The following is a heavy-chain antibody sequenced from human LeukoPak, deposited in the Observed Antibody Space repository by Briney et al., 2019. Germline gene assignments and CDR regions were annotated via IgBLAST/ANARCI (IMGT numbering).Heavy chain of an antibody. CDR3: ARHVGYCSGGSCYYFDY. CDR2: IYYSGST. Sequence: SETLSLTCTASGGSISSYYWSWIRQPPGKGLEWIGYIYYSGSTNYNPSLKSRVTISVDTSKNQFSLKLSSVTAADTAVYYCARHVGYCSGGSCYYFDYWGQGTLVTVSS. CDR1: GGSISSYY. J-gene: IGHJ4*02. V-gene: IGHV4-59*08. D-gene: IGHD2-15*01.